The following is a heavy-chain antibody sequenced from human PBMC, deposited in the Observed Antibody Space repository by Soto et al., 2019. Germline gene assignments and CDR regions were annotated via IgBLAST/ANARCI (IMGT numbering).Heavy chain of an antibody. CDR1: GVTFSNAW. D-gene: IGHD2-8*01. V-gene: IGHV3-15*07. CDR2: IKSKTDGGTT. Sequence: EVQLVESGGGLVKPGGSLRLSCAASGVTFSNAWMNWVRQAPGKGLEWVGRIKSKTDGGTTDYAAPVKGRFTISRDDSKNTLYLQMNSLRTEDTAVYYCAADGCLNGGCDLGGWWGQGTLVTVSS. J-gene: IGHJ4*02. CDR3: AADGCLNGGCDLGGW.